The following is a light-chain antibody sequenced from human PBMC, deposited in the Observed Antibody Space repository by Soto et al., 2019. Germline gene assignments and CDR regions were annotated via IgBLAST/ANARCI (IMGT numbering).Light chain of an antibody. V-gene: IGKV1-33*01. J-gene: IGKJ5*01. Sequence: DIRMTQPPSSLSASVGDSVHIPCQASQDIATNLNWYQQKPVKAPKLLIYDASGLATGVPSRFSGSGSGTDFTLTINSLQPEDIATYYCHQYDNVPITFGQGTRLEIK. CDR3: HQYDNVPIT. CDR2: DAS. CDR1: QDIATN.